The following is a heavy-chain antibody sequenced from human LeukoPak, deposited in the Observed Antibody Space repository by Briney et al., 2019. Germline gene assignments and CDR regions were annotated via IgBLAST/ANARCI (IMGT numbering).Heavy chain of an antibody. J-gene: IGHJ4*02. Sequence: GASVKVSCKASGYPFSNYGISWVRQAPGLGLEWMGWTSYNGNTNYAQKFQDRVTMTTDTSTTTAYMELRSLESDDTAVYYCARHSGSGWQALGYWGQGTLVTVSS. CDR1: GYPFSNYG. D-gene: IGHD6-19*01. CDR3: ARHSGSGWQALGY. V-gene: IGHV1-18*04. CDR2: TSYNGNT.